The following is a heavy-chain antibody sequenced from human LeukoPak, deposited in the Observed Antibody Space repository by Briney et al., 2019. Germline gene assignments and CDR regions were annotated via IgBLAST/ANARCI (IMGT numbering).Heavy chain of an antibody. Sequence: SETLSLTCGGSGGSITNTNYWTWVRQPPGKGLEWIGEVNLQGSTNYNPSLMGRVAIAVDTSENHISLQLTSVTAADTAVYYCAREGGPYRPLDYSGQGTLVTVSS. CDR1: GGSITNTNY. J-gene: IGHJ4*02. CDR2: VNLQGST. CDR3: AREGGPYRPLDY. V-gene: IGHV4-4*02.